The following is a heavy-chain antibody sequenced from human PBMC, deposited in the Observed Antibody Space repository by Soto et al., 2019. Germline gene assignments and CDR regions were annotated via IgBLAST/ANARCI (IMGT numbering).Heavy chain of an antibody. CDR3: AKFNMGRRVIGGYFDY. J-gene: IGHJ4*01. CDR2: ISAYNGNT. D-gene: IGHD3-10*01. Sequence: QVQLVQSGAEVKKPGDSVKVSCKASGYTFTSYGISWVRQAPGQGLEWMGWISAYNGNTNYAQKLQGRVTITTDTSRSTAYLELRSLRSDDTAVYYCAKFNMGRRVIGGYFDYWGQGTLVTVSS. V-gene: IGHV1-18*01. CDR1: GYTFTSYG.